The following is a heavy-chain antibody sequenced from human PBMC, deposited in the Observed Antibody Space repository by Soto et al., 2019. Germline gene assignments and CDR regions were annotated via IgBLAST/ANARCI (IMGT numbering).Heavy chain of an antibody. CDR3: ATQGSSTANWLDP. CDR2: IYYTGVT. J-gene: IGHJ5*02. V-gene: IGHV4-31*03. Sequence: SETLSLTCTFSGASLHIGGYYWAWIRQNPGKGLEWIGYIYYTGVTYYNPSLGSRVNISVDTSKNQFSLELTSVTAADTAVYYCATQGSSTANWLDPWPQGLLVTVSS. CDR1: GASLHIGGYY. D-gene: IGHD2-2*01.